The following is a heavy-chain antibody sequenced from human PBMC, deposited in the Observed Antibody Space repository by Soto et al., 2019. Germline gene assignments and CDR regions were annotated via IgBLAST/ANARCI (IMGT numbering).Heavy chain of an antibody. D-gene: IGHD3-10*01. Sequence: PSDTVSLTFTVSCGSMSGCAYYWSWIRQHPGNGLEWIGYIYYSGTTYYNPSLKSRVTISVDTSKTQFSLRLRSVTAADTAVYYCARDRRLRGVINSVDYYGMDVWGQGTTVTVSS. CDR1: CGSMSGCAYY. J-gene: IGHJ6*02. CDR2: IYYSGTT. V-gene: IGHV4-31*03. CDR3: ARDRRLRGVINSVDYYGMDV.